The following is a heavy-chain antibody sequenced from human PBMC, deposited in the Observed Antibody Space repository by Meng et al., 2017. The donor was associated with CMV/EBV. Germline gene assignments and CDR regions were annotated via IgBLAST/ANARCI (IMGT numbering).Heavy chain of an antibody. J-gene: IGHJ6*02. CDR3: ARVSGGAYGMDV. D-gene: IGHD2/OR15-2a*01. V-gene: IGHV1-8*01. CDR2: MHPNSGNT. Sequence: ASAKVSCKASGYTFTSYDINWVRQATGQGLEWMGWMHPNSGNTGYAQKFQGRVTMTRNTSISTAYMELSSLRSEDTAVYYCARVSGGAYGMDVWGQGTTVTVSS. CDR1: GYTFTSYD.